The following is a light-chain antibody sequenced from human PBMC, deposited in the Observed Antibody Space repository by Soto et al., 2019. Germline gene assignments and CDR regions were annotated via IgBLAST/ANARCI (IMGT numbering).Light chain of an antibody. Sequence: QSVLTQPASVSGSPGQSITISCTGTSSDVGGYNYVSWYQQHPGKAPKFMIYDVRNRPSGVSNRFSGSKSGNTASLTISGLQAEDEADYYCSSYTGSSTPYVVFGGGTQLTVL. CDR2: DVR. V-gene: IGLV2-14*01. CDR3: SSYTGSSTPYVV. J-gene: IGLJ7*01. CDR1: SSDVGGYNY.